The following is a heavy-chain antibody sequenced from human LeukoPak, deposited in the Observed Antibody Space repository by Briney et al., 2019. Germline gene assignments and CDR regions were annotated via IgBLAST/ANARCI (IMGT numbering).Heavy chain of an antibody. D-gene: IGHD3-16*02. J-gene: IGHJ3*02. CDR3: ARSPYVWGSYHPHDAFDI. V-gene: IGHV4-34*01. Sequence: SETLSLTCAVYGGSFSGYYWSWIRQPPGKGLEWIGEINHSGSTNYNPSLKSRVTISVDTSKNQFSLKLSSVTAADTAVYYCARSPYVWGSYHPHDAFDIWGQATMVTVSS. CDR1: GGSFSGYY. CDR2: INHSGST.